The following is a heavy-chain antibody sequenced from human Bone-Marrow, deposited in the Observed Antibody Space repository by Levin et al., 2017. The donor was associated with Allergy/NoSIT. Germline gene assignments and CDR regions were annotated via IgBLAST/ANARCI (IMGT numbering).Heavy chain of an antibody. D-gene: IGHD2-21*02. Sequence: SETLSLTCSVSGGSIGTKYWNWIRQFPGKRLEWIGYIHHSGATFYNPSLKSRVAVSIDTSKNEFSLRLESVTAADTAVYFCARDLGGDSRWFDPWGLGTLVTVSS. CDR3: ARDLGGDSRWFDP. V-gene: IGHV4-59*01. CDR2: IHHSGAT. CDR1: GGSIGTKY. J-gene: IGHJ5*02.